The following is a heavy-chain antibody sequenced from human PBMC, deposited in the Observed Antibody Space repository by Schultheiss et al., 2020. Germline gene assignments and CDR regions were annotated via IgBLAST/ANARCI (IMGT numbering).Heavy chain of an antibody. CDR3: ARALMGKNWFDP. Sequence: GGSLRLSCAASGFTVSSNYMSWVRQAPGKGLEWVSSVSGGVDNTFYADSVKGRFTISRDNSKDTLYLQMNSLRAEYTAIYYCARALMGKNWFDPWGQGTLVTVSS. J-gene: IGHJ5*02. D-gene: IGHD2-8*01. CDR1: GFTVSSNY. V-gene: IGHV3-23*01. CDR2: VSGGVDNT.